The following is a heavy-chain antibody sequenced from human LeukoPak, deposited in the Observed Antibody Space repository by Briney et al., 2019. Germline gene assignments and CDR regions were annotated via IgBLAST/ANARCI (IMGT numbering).Heavy chain of an antibody. Sequence: SETLSLTCTVSGGSISTYYWSWIRQPPGKGLEWIGYIYYSGTTNYNPSLKSRVTISGDTSKNQFSLKLSSVTAADTAVYYCARTTEGYCRGRSCYSYYYYMDVWGKGTTVTVSS. V-gene: IGHV4-59*08. J-gene: IGHJ6*03. CDR3: ARTTEGYCRGRSCYSYYYYMDV. D-gene: IGHD2-15*01. CDR1: GGSISTYY. CDR2: IYYSGTT.